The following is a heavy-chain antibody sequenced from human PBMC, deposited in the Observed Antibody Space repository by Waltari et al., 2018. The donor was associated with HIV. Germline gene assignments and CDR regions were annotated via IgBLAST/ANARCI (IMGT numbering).Heavy chain of an antibody. J-gene: IGHJ4*02. CDR3: ARTYYDSGGRESDY. CDR2: IRGNNSNP. D-gene: IGHD3-22*01. Sequence: QVPLVQSGAEVKKPGASVKVSCKASGYTFTSYGISWVRQAPGQGLESMGWIRGNNSNPNYAQNGQGRVNVTKETATSKADIELRSLRSDDTAAYYCARTYYDSGGRESDYWGQGTRVTVYS. CDR1: GYTFTSYG. V-gene: IGHV1-18*01.